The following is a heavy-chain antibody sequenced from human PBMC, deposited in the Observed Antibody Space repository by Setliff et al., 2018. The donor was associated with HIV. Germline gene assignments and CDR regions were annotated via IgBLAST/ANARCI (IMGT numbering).Heavy chain of an antibody. CDR2: IYYNGNT. V-gene: IGHV4-59*12. CDR1: GGSINSYY. Sequence: SETLSLTCTVSGGSINSYYWGWIRQPPGKGLEWIAYIYYNGNTNYNPSLKSRVKMSLDTSKNQFSLKLSSVTAADTAVYFCARDPYCSGDGCFRYYQHWGRGTLVTVSS. CDR3: ARDPYCSGDGCFRYYQH. J-gene: IGHJ1*01. D-gene: IGHD2-15*01.